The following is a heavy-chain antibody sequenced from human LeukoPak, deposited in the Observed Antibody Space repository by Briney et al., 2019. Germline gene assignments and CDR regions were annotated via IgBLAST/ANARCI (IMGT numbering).Heavy chain of an antibody. CDR2: INHGGST. CDR3: ARDSYYGSGSYYNI. V-gene: IGHV4-59*01. D-gene: IGHD3-10*01. J-gene: IGHJ4*02. CDR1: GASISSYY. Sequence: PSETLSLTCTVSGASISSYYWSWIRQPPGKALEWIGYINHGGSTKYNPSLKSRVTISVDTSKNQFSLKLRSVTAADTAVYYCARDSYYGSGSYYNIWGQGTLVTVSS.